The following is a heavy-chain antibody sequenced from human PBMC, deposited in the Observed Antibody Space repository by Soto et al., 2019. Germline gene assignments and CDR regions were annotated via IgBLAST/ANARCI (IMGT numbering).Heavy chain of an antibody. CDR1: GFTFSSYA. CDR2: ISYDGSNK. V-gene: IGHV3-30-3*01. CDR3: ARGPGSTRHIVVVTAILDAFDI. Sequence: GGSLRLSCAASGFTFSSYAMHWVRQAPGKGLEWVAVISYDGSNKYYADSVKGRFTISRDNSKNTLYLQMNSLRAEDTAVYYCARGPGSTRHIVVVTAILDAFDIWGQGTMVTVSS. J-gene: IGHJ3*02. D-gene: IGHD2-21*02.